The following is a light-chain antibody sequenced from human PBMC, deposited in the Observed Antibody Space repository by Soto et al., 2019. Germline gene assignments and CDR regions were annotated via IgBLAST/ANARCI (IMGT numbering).Light chain of an antibody. CDR1: SSDVGGYNY. CDR3: SSYAGSNNWAV. Sequence: QSVLTQPPSASGSPGQSVTISCTGTSSDVGGYNYVSWYLQHPGKAPKLIIYEDTKRPSGVPDRFTGSKSGNTASLTVSGLQAEDEADYYCSSYAGSNNWAVFGGGTKVTVL. J-gene: IGLJ3*02. V-gene: IGLV2-8*01. CDR2: EDT.